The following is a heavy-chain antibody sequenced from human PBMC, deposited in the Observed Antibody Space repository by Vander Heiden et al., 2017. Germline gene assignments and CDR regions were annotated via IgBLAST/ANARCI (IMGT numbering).Heavy chain of an antibody. CDR1: AYTFTTYD. Sequence: QVQLVQSGAEAKKPGASVKVSFKASAYTFTTYDINWVRQATGQGLEWMGWMNANTGNTGYAQKFQGRVTMTRNTYISTAYMELSGLTSEDTAVYYCARGGSIESTYGYDFWGQGTLVTVSS. D-gene: IGHD5-18*01. CDR2: MNANTGNT. V-gene: IGHV1-8*01. J-gene: IGHJ4*02. CDR3: ARGGSIESTYGYDF.